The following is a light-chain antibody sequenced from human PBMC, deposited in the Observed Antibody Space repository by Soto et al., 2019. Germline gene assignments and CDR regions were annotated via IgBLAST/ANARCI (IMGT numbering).Light chain of an antibody. CDR1: QGISNW. CDR2: TGS. V-gene: IGKV1-12*01. J-gene: IGKJ4*02. CDR3: QQANSFPLT. Sequence: DIQMTQSPSSVSASVGDRVSITCRASQGISNWLAWYQQKPGRAPKLLIYTGSSLQIGVPSRFSGTGSGTDFTLTISSLQPEDVATYYCQQANSFPLTFGGGTKVEIK.